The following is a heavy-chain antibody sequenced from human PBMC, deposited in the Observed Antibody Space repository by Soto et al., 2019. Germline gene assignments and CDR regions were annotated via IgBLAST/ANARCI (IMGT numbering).Heavy chain of an antibody. D-gene: IGHD3-9*01. V-gene: IGHV3-48*02. CDR3: AREDILGVRSFDY. Sequence: GGSLRLSCAASGFTFSSYSVNWVRQAPGKGLEWVSYISSGSKTIYYADSVKGRFTVSRDNAKNSQYLQMNSLRDEDTAVYYCAREDILGVRSFDYWGQGTLVTVSS. CDR1: GFTFSSYS. CDR2: ISSGSKTI. J-gene: IGHJ4*02.